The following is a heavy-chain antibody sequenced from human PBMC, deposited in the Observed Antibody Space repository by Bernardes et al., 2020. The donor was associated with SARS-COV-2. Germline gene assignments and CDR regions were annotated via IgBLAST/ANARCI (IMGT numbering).Heavy chain of an antibody. D-gene: IGHD6-13*01. Sequence: GGSLRLSCAASGFTFTSYTMTWVRQAPGKGLEWVSSITASGGDTYSADSVKGRFTVSRDISQNTLYLQMNSLRAEDTAIYYCARMTIAPGSTIGRAFLRFDYWGQGTLVTVSS. J-gene: IGHJ4*02. CDR2: ITASGGDT. CDR1: GFTFTSYT. CDR3: ARMTIAPGSTIGRAFLRFDY. V-gene: IGHV3-23*01.